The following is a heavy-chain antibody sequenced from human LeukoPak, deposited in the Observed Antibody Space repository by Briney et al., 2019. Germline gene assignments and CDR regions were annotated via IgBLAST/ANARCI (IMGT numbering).Heavy chain of an antibody. CDR1: GFTVSSNY. V-gene: IGHV3-53*01. CDR2: IYSGGGT. D-gene: IGHD2-15*01. Sequence: PGGSLRLSCAASGFTVSSNYMSWVRQAPGKGLEWVSVIYSGGGTYYADSVKGRFTISRDNSKNTLYLQMNSLRAEDTAVYYCARDRRVVAATLDYWGQGTLVTVSS. J-gene: IGHJ4*02. CDR3: ARDRRVVAATLDY.